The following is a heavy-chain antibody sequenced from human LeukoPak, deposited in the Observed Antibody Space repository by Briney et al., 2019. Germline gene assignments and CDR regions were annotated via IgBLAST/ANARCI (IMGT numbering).Heavy chain of an antibody. V-gene: IGHV1-69*01. CDR3: ARDHSRRYCSSTSCYFLSHYYYYYMDV. CDR1: GGTFSSYA. D-gene: IGHD2-2*01. J-gene: IGHJ6*03. Sequence: SVKVSCKASGGTFSSYAISWVRQAPGQGLEWMGGIIPIFGTANYAQKFQGRVTITADESTRTAYMELSSLRSEDTAVYYCARDHSRRYCSSTSCYFLSHYYYYYMDVWGKGTTVTISS. CDR2: IIPIFGTA.